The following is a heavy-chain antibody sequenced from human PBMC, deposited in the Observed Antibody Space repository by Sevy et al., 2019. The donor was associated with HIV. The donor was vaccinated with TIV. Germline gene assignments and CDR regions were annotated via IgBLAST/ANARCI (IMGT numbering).Heavy chain of an antibody. CDR2: IKQDGSER. D-gene: IGHD3-16*01. CDR1: GFNFSSYW. Sequence: GGSLRLSCAASGFNFSSYWMSWVRQAPGRGLEWVASIKQDGSERYYVDSVKGRFTISRDNAKNSLYMQMNSLRAEDTAVYYCARAIGLGYWGQGTLVTVSS. J-gene: IGHJ4*02. V-gene: IGHV3-7*01. CDR3: ARAIGLGY.